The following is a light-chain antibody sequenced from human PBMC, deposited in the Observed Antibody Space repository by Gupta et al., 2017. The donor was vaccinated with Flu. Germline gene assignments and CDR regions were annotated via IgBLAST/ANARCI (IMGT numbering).Light chain of an antibody. Sequence: DIQMTPSPSTLSASVGDRVIITCGASQSISTWLAWYQQKPGQAPKLLIYQASTIASGVPSRFSGSGSGTDFTLTISSLEPDDFATYFCQQRSDEPRTFGEGTKVEIK. CDR3: QQRSDEPRT. J-gene: IGKJ4*01. CDR1: QSISTW. CDR2: QAS. V-gene: IGKV1-5*03.